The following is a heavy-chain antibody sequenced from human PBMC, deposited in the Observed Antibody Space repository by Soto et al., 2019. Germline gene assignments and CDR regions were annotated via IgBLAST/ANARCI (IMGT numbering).Heavy chain of an antibody. V-gene: IGHV5-51*01. Sequence: EVQLVQSGAEVKKPGESLKISCKGSGYSFTSYWIGWVRQMPGKGLEWMGIIYPGDSDTRYSPSFQGQVTISADKSISTAYLQWSSLKASDTAMYYCARARYYDSSGYDDAFDIWGQGTMVTVSS. CDR3: ARARYYDSSGYDDAFDI. CDR1: GYSFTSYW. D-gene: IGHD3-22*01. J-gene: IGHJ3*02. CDR2: IYPGDSDT.